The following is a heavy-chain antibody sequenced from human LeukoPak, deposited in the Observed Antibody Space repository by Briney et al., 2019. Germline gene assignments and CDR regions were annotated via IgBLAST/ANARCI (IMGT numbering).Heavy chain of an antibody. CDR3: ARLAVRGVIRRSYYYNMDV. V-gene: IGHV3-48*03. J-gene: IGHJ6*03. Sequence: GGSLRLSCEVSGFTFSRYEMNWVRQAPGKGLEWISFISGSGAPIYYADSVKGRFTISRDNAKNSLYLQMDSPRAEDTALYYCARLAVRGVIRRSYYYNMDVWGKGTTVTVSS. CDR2: ISGSGAPI. D-gene: IGHD3-10*01. CDR1: GFTFSRYE.